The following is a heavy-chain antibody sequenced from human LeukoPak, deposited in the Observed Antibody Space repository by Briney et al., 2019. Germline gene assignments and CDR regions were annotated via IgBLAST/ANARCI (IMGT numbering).Heavy chain of an antibody. CDR2: INPNSGDT. Sequence: ASVKVSCKASGYTFTGYYMHWVRQAPGHGLDWIGWINPNSGDTNSAQKFQGRVTMTRDTSISTAYMELSRLRSDDTAVYYCARDYVWGSYRNNYDYWGQGTLVTVSS. J-gene: IGHJ4*02. V-gene: IGHV1-2*02. CDR1: GYTFTGYY. CDR3: ARDYVWGSYRNNYDY. D-gene: IGHD3-16*02.